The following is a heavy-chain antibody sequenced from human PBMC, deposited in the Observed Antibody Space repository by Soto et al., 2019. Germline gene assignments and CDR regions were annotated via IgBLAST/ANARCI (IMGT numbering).Heavy chain of an antibody. D-gene: IGHD3-3*01. CDR1: GGSISSGGYY. J-gene: IGHJ4*02. CDR3: ARRYYDFWSGYFTFDY. Sequence: SETLSLTCTVSGGSISSGGYYWSWIRQHPGKGLEWIGYIYYSGSTYYNPSLKSRVTISVDTSKNQFSLKLSSVTAADTAVYYCARRYYDFWSGYFTFDYWGQGTLVTVSS. CDR2: IYYSGST. V-gene: IGHV4-31*03.